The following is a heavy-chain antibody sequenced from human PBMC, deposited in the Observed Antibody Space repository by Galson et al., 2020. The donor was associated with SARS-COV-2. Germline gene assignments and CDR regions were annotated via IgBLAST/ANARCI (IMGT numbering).Heavy chain of an antibody. Sequence: GESLKISCAASGFSLSNYEMSWVRQAPGKGLEWVSYTSISDTTRYYADSVEGRFTISRDNAKNSLYLQMNSLRAEDTAIYYCARDLCTSTTCYNGFDYWGQGTL. V-gene: IGHV3-48*03. CDR3: ARDLCTSTTCYNGFDY. CDR1: GFSLSNYE. J-gene: IGHJ4*02. D-gene: IGHD2-2*02. CDR2: TSISDTTR.